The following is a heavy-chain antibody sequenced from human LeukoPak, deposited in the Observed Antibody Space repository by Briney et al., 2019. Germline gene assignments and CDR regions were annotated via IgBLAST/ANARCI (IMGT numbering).Heavy chain of an antibody. CDR1: GFTFSSYA. CDR3: VKGRCSGSSCYGGDY. D-gene: IGHD2-2*01. CDR2: ITSNGGST. Sequence: GGSLRLSCSASGFTFSSYAMNWVRQAPGKGLEYVSAITSNGGSTYYANSVKGRFTISRDNSKNTLYLQMSSLRAEDTAVYYCVKGRCSGSSCYGGDYWGQGTLVTVSS. V-gene: IGHV3-64D*06. J-gene: IGHJ4*02.